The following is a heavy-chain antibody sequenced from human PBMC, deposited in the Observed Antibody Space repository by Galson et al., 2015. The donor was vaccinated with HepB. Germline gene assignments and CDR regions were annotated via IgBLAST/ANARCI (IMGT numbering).Heavy chain of an antibody. V-gene: IGHV3-30*04. J-gene: IGHJ2*01. CDR3: ARTVGGNFIYWYFDL. CDR1: GFTFSSYA. CDR2: ISYDGSNK. Sequence: SLRLSCAASGFTFSSYAMHWVRQAPGKGLEWVAVISYDGSNKYYADSVKGRFTISRDNSKNTLYLRMNSLRAEDTAVYYCARTVGGNFIYWYFDLWGRGTLVTVSS. D-gene: IGHD4-23*01.